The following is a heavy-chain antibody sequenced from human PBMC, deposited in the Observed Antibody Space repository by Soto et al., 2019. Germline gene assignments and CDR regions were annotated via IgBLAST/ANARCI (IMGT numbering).Heavy chain of an antibody. V-gene: IGHV4-39*01. CDR3: ASWSYFYGAGSYFDY. D-gene: IGHD3-10*01. CDR2: IYYSGST. J-gene: IGHJ4*02. CDR1: GGSTRSTSYY. Sequence: QLQLQESGPGLVKPSETLSLTCTVSGGSTRSTSYYWGWIRQPPGKGLEWIGSIYYSGSTYYNASLKSRVTISVDTSKSQFSLKLSSVTAADTAVYYCASWSYFYGAGSYFDYWGQGTLVTVSS.